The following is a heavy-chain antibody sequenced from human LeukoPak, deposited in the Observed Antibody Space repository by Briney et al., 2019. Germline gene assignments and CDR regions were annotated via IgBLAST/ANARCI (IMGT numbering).Heavy chain of an antibody. J-gene: IGHJ5*02. CDR1: GGSISSHS. CDR3: ARDSGTTGEVKFDP. V-gene: IGHV4-4*07. Sequence: SSETLSLTCTVSGGSISSHSWSWIRQPAGKGLEWIGRITSGNTYYNPSLKSRVIMSIDTSKNQFSLKLRSVTAADTAVYYCARDSGTTGEVKFDPWGQGTLVTVSS. CDR2: ITSGNT. D-gene: IGHD1-7*01.